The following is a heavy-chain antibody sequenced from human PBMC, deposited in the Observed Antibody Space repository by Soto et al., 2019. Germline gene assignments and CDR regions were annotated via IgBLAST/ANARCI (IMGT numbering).Heavy chain of an antibody. V-gene: IGHV4-59*01. Sequence: KPSETLSLTCTVSGASMNDYYGSWIRQSPGKGLEHIGYLHYNGFAEYSPSLRSRVSISMDTSKNQFSLKLSSVTAADTAIYYCARSGHVFAGVFWGQGILVTVSS. D-gene: IGHD3-16*01. CDR2: LHYNGFA. J-gene: IGHJ4*02. CDR1: GASMNDYY. CDR3: ARSGHVFAGVF.